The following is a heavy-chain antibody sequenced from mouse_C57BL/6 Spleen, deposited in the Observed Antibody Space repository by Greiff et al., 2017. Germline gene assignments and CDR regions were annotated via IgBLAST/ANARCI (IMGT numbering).Heavy chain of an antibody. D-gene: IGHD2-1*01. CDR1: GYTFTSYW. J-gene: IGHJ3*01. Sequence: VQLQQPGAELVKPGASVKMSCKASGYTFTSYWITWVKQRPGQGLEWIGDIYPGSGSTNYNEKFKSKATLTVDTSSSTAYMQLSSLASEDSAVYYCARGRGNYARDWFAYWGQGALVTVSA. CDR3: ARGRGNYARDWFAY. CDR2: IYPGSGST. V-gene: IGHV1-55*01.